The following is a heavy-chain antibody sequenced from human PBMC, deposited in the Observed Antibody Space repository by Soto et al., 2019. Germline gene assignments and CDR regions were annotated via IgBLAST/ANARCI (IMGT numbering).Heavy chain of an antibody. CDR3: ARVKVSTTPIPLFDY. CDR1: GFTFSSYA. Sequence: GGSLRLSCAASGFTFSSYAMHWVRQAPGKGLEYVSAISSNGGSTYYANSVKGRFTISRDNSKNTLYLQMGSLRAEDMAVYYCARVKVSTTPIPLFDYWGQGTLVTVSS. CDR2: ISSNGGST. J-gene: IGHJ4*02. D-gene: IGHD1-26*01. V-gene: IGHV3-64*01.